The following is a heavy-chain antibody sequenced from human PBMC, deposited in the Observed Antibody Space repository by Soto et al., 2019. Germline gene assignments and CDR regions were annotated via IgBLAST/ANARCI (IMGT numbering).Heavy chain of an antibody. V-gene: IGHV1-3*01. D-gene: IGHD3-10*01. CDR2: INAGNGNT. J-gene: IGHJ6*02. CDR1: GYTFTSYA. Sequence: PSVKLSCKASGYTFTSYAMLWVCQSPGQRLEWMGWINAGNGNTKYSQKFQGRVTITRDTSASTAYMELSSLRSEDTAVYYCARGLWFGELHLYGMDVWGQGTTVTVSS. CDR3: ARGLWFGELHLYGMDV.